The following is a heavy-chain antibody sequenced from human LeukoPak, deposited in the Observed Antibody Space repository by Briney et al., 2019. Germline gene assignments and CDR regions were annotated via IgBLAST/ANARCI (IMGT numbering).Heavy chain of an antibody. D-gene: IGHD6-6*01. CDR1: GFIFKNYY. CDR3: AKVLFVRSSSTPYMDV. V-gene: IGHV3-30*02. Sequence: GGSLRLSCAASGFIFKNYYMHWVRQAPGKGLEWVAFIRYDGSNKYYADSVKGRFTISRDNSKNTLYLQMNSLRAEDTAVYYCAKVLFVRSSSTPYMDVWGKGTTVTVSS. CDR2: IRYDGSNK. J-gene: IGHJ6*03.